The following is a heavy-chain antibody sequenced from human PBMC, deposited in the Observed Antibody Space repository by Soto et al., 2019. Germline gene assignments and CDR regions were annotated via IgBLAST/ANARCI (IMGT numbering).Heavy chain of an antibody. CDR3: AREIVATTPDFDY. CDR2: ISSSSSYI. CDR1: GFTFSSYS. D-gene: IGHD5-12*01. V-gene: IGHV3-21*01. Sequence: EVQLVESGGGLVKPGGSLRLSCAASGFTFSSYSMNWVRQAPGKGLEWVSSISSSSSYIYYADSVKSRFTISRDNAKNSLYLQMNSLRAEDTAVYYCAREIVATTPDFDYWGQGTLVTVSS. J-gene: IGHJ4*02.